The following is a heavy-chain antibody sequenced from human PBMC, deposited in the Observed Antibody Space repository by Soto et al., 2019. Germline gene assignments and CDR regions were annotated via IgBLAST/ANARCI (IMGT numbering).Heavy chain of an antibody. CDR2: INPNSGGT. D-gene: IGHD3-3*01. V-gene: IGHV1-2*04. J-gene: IGHJ6*02. CDR3: ARGLSTYYDFWSGYGTSGMDV. CDR1: GYTFTGYY. Sequence: ASVKVSCKASGYTFTGYYMHWVRQAPGQGPEWMGWINPNSGGTNYAQKFQGWVTMTRDTSISTAYMKLSRLRSDDTAVYYCARGLSTYYDFWSGYGTSGMDVWGQGSSVTVSS.